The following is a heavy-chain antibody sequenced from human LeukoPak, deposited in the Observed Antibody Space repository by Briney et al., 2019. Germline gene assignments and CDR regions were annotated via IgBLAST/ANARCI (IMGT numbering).Heavy chain of an antibody. CDR1: GFTVSSYG. CDR2: LSYDVSNK. Sequence: PGGSLRLSCAASGFTVSSYGMDWVRQAPGKGREWVAVLSYDVSNKYYADSLKGRFTLSRDNSKNTLYLQMNTLRAQDTAVYYCANARYSYYYYLDVWGKGTTVTVSS. D-gene: IGHD6-6*01. V-gene: IGHV3-30*01. J-gene: IGHJ6*03. CDR3: ANARYSYYYYLDV.